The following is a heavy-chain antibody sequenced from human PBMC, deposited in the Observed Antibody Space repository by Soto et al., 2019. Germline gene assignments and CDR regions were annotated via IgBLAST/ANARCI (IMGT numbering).Heavy chain of an antibody. Sequence: QVQLVQSGAEVKKPGSSVKVSCKASGGTFSNYTISWVRQAPGQGLEWLGRLIPILNIANYAQNSQGRVTITADKSTTTAYMELSSLRSEDTAVYYCARVSEMGTVTEGFYYYMDVWGKGTTVTVSS. CDR1: GGTFSNYT. J-gene: IGHJ6*03. D-gene: IGHD4-17*01. CDR2: LIPILNIA. CDR3: ARVSEMGTVTEGFYYYMDV. V-gene: IGHV1-69*02.